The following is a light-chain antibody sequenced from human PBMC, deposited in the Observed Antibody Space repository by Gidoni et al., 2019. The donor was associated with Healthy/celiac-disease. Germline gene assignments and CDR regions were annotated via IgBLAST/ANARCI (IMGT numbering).Light chain of an antibody. J-gene: IGKJ4*02. V-gene: IGKV1-39*01. CDR3: QQSYSNPRT. CDR1: QSISNY. CDR2: AAS. Sequence: DIQMTQSPSSLSASVGDRVTITCRASQSISNYLNWYQQKPGNAPKLLIYAASRLQSGVPSRFSGSGSGTDCTLTISSLQPEDFATYYCQQSYSNPRTFGGGTKVEIK.